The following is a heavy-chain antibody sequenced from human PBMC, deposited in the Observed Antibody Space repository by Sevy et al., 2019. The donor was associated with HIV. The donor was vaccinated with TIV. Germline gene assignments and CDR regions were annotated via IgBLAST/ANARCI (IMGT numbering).Heavy chain of an antibody. CDR1: GFSFSSYY. Sequence: GVSLRLSCAASGFSFSSYYMGWVPQAPGKGLEWVSTKERGGKTYYADSVRGRFTIARDESANNLFLQLNNLRAEDTGVYYCARMTSTWSIDSWGQGTLVTVSS. CDR3: ARMTSTWSIDS. J-gene: IGHJ4*02. CDR2: KERGGKT. V-gene: IGHV3-53*01.